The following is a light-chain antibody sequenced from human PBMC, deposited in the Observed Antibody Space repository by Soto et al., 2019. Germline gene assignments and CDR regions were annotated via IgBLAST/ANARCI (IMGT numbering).Light chain of an antibody. J-gene: IGLJ3*02. CDR1: RSNIGADYD. CDR3: QSYDTSLSAWV. CDR2: GNS. V-gene: IGLV1-40*01. Sequence: QLVLTQPPSVSGAPGQRVTISCTGSRSNIGADYDVHWYQQLPRTAPKLLIYGNSNRPSGVPDRLSGSKSGTSASLAITGLQAEDEADYYCQSYDTSLSAWVFGGGTKLTVL.